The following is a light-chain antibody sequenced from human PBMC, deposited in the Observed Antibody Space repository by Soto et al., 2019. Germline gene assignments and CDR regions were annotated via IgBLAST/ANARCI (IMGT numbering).Light chain of an antibody. CDR3: QQYSTYSRT. V-gene: IGKV1-5*03. CDR2: KAS. Sequence: DIQMTQSPSTLSGSVGDRVTITCRASQTISSWFAWYQQKPGKAPKLLIYKASTLKSGVPSRFSGSGSGTEFTLTISSLQPDDFATYYCQQYSTYSRTFGQGTRLEIK. J-gene: IGKJ5*01. CDR1: QTISSW.